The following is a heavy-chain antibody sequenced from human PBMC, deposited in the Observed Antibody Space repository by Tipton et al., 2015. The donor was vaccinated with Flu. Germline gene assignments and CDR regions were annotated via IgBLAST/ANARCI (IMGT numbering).Heavy chain of an antibody. J-gene: IGHJ4*02. V-gene: IGHV4-39*07. CDR1: GGSMNNSDYY. Sequence: TLSLTCSVSGGSMNNSDYYWGWVRQPPGKGLEWVGTIDYRGTTYYKSSLKSRVTISRDMSKKQFSLRLTSPAAADTAVYFWARATRWYLYYFGNWGQGTLVTVSS. CDR3: ARATRWYLYYFGN. D-gene: IGHD6-13*01. CDR2: IDYRGTT.